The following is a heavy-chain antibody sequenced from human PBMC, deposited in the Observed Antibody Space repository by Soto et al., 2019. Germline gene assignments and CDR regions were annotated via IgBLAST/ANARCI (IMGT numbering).Heavy chain of an antibody. Sequence: EVQLWESGGGLVQPGGSLRLSCAVSGFTFSSHVMSWVRQAPGKGLDGVSAISGTGGTYYADSVKGRFTISRDNSKNALYLQMNNLRDEDTAVYYCAKDRRGAYCSGGICYSPDYWGQGTLVIVSS. CDR2: ISGTGGT. CDR3: AKDRRGAYCSGGICYSPDY. D-gene: IGHD2-15*01. CDR1: GFTFSSHV. J-gene: IGHJ4*02. V-gene: IGHV3-23*01.